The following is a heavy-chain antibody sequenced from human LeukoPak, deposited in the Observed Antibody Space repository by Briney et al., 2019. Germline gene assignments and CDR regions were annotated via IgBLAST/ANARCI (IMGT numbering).Heavy chain of an antibody. J-gene: IGHJ6*03. CDR3: ARETLQTQNTAYHYLYMDV. Sequence: PVASVKVSCKASGDTFSSYAIRWVRQAPGQGLECMGGIIPIFGTPNYAQKFQGRITIGTDDSTSTAYMELSSLRSEDTAVYYCARETLQTQNTAYHYLYMDVWGKGTTVTVSS. V-gene: IGHV1-69*05. CDR1: GDTFSSYA. CDR2: IIPIFGTP.